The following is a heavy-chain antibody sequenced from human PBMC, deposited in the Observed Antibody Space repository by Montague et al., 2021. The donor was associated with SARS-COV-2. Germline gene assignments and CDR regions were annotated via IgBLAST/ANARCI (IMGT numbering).Heavy chain of an antibody. CDR1: GGSFSGYY. D-gene: IGHD3-10*01. CDR3: ARGGSPVWGVTVSAELDY. J-gene: IGHJ4*02. CDR2: INQSGRT. V-gene: IGHV4-34*01. Sequence: SETLSLTCAVSGGSFSGYYWSWIRQPPEKGLEWIGEINQSGRTNNNPSLKSRVIISVDTSKNQFSLKVSSVTAADTAVYYCARGGSPVWGVTVSAELDYWGQGTLVIVSS.